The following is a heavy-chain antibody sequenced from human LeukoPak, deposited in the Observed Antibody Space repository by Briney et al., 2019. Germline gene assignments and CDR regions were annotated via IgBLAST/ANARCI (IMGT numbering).Heavy chain of an antibody. CDR1: GGSFSSYA. V-gene: IGHV1-69*13. J-gene: IGHJ3*02. Sequence: SVKVSCKASGGSFSSYAINWVRQAPGQGLEWMGGIIPIFGTANYAQKFQGRVTITADESTSTAYMELSSLRYEDMAVYYCASNRDAFDIWGQGTMVTVSS. CDR2: IIPIFGTA. CDR3: ASNRDAFDI.